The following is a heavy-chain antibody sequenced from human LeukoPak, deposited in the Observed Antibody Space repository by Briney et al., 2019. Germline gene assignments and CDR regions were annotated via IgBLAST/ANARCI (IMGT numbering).Heavy chain of an antibody. V-gene: IGHV3-48*03. CDR2: VSTSGSTI. Sequence: TGGSLRLSCAASGFTFSTYEMNWVRQAPGRGLEWVSYVSTSGSTIFYADSVKGRFTISRDNAKNSLYLQMNSLRAEDTAVYYCVREMGARLFQYWGQGALVTVSS. D-gene: IGHD1-26*01. J-gene: IGHJ1*01. CDR1: GFTFSTYE. CDR3: VREMGARLFQY.